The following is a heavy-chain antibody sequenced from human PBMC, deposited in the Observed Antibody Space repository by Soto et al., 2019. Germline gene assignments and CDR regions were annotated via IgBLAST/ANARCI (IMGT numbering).Heavy chain of an antibody. J-gene: IGHJ4*02. V-gene: IGHV4-31*03. CDR3: ARVEYYDYVWGSLTNAVDY. CDR1: GGSISSDGYY. Sequence: SETLSLTCTVSGGSISSDGYYWSWIRQHPGKGLEWIGYIYYSGSTYYNPSLKSRVTISVDTSKNQFSLKLSSVTAADTAVYYCARVEYYDYVWGSLTNAVDYWGQGTLVTVSS. D-gene: IGHD3-16*01. CDR2: IYYSGST.